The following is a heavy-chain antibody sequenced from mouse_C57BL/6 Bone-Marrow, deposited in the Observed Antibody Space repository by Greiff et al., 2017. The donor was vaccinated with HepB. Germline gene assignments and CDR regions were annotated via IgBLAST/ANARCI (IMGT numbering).Heavy chain of an antibody. D-gene: IGHD2-2*01. J-gene: IGHJ4*01. Sequence: EVKLVESGGGLVKPGGSLKLSCAASGFTFSSYAMSWVRQTPEKRLEWVATISDGGSYTYYPDNVKGRFTISRDNAKNNLYLQMSHLKSEDTAMYYCARDLLWLRRRDYAMDYWGQGTSVTVSS. CDR1: GFTFSSYA. CDR3: ARDLLWLRRRDYAMDY. CDR2: ISDGGSYT. V-gene: IGHV5-4*01.